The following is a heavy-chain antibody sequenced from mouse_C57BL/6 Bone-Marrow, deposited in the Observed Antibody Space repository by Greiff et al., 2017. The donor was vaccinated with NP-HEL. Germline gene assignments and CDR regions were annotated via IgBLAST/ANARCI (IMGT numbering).Heavy chain of an antibody. V-gene: IGHV1-15*01. J-gene: IGHJ2*01. CDR2: IDPETGGT. CDR1: GYTFTDYE. D-gene: IGHD2-3*01. CDR3: TNGYYDYFVS. Sequence: QVQLQQSGAELVRPGASVTLSCKASGYTFTDYEMHWVKQTPVHGLEWIGAIDPETGGTAYNQKFKGKAILTADKSSSTAYMELRSLTSEDSAVYYCTNGYYDYFVSWGQGTTLTVSS.